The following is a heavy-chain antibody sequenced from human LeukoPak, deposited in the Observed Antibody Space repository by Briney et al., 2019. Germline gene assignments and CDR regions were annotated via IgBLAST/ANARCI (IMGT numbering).Heavy chain of an antibody. V-gene: IGHV4-61*01. D-gene: IGHD1-26*01. J-gene: IGHJ4*02. CDR2: IYYSGST. CDR1: GDSFTSVTDY. CDR3: ARANLREGGIFDY. Sequence: PSETLSLTCTVSGDSFTSVTDYWAWIRQPPGKGLEWIGYIYYSGSTNYNPSLKSRVTISVDTSKNQFSLKLSSVTAADTAVYYCARANLREGGIFDYWGQGTLVTVSS.